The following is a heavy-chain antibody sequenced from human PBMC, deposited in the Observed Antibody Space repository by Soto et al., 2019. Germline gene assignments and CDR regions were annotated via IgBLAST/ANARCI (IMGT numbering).Heavy chain of an antibody. V-gene: IGHV4-39*01. CDR1: GGSISSSSYY. J-gene: IGHJ4*02. CDR3: APPTVVEGSFDS. Sequence: QLQLQESGPGLVKPSETLSLTCTVSGGSISSSSYYWAWIRQPPGKGLEWIGNIYYSGSTYYNPSLESRVTIYLDTSKTQLSLKMCSVTAADADVYYCAPPTVVEGSFDSWGQGTLVTVSS. D-gene: IGHD2-2*01. CDR2: IYYSGST.